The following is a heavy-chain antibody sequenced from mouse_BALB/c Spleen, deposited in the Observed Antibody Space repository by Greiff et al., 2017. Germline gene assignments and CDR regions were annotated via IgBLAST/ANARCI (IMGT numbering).Heavy chain of an antibody. D-gene: IGHD1-1*01. CDR3: ARHGSSFCYFDY. CDR1: GYTFTDYA. J-gene: IGHJ2*01. CDR2: ISTYYGDA. V-gene: IGHV1S137*01. Sequence: VHLVESGAELVRPGVSVKISCKGSGYTFTDYAMHWVKQSHAKSLEWIGVISTYYGDASYNQKFKGKATMTVDKSSSTAYMELARLTSEDSAIYYCARHGSSFCYFDYWGQGTTLTGSS.